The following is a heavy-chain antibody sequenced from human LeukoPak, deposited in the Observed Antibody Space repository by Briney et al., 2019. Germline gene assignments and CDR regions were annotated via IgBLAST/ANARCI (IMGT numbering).Heavy chain of an antibody. CDR2: IYSGGTT. Sequence: GGSLRLSGAASGITVSSNYMSWVRQAPGKGLEWVSVIYSGGTTYSADSVKGRFIISRDNSKNTLYLQMNSLRAEDTAVYYCARHPPDYNTPHGMDVWGQGTTVTVSS. J-gene: IGHJ6*02. CDR1: GITVSSNY. D-gene: IGHD3-22*01. CDR3: ARHPPDYNTPHGMDV. V-gene: IGHV3-66*04.